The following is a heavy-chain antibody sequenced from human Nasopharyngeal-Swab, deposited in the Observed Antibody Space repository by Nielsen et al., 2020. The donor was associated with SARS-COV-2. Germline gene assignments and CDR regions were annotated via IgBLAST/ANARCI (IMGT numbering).Heavy chain of an antibody. D-gene: IGHD2-2*01. CDR3: ARDPRYCSSTSCYPPLSRGFDP. J-gene: IGHJ5*02. CDR1: GYTFTGYY. CDR2: INPNSGGT. V-gene: IGHV1-2*02. Sequence: ASVKVSCKASGYTFTGYYMHWVRQDPGQGLEWMGRINPNSGGTNYAQKFQGRVTMTRDTSISTAYMELSRLRSDDTAVYYCARDPRYCSSTSCYPPLSRGFDPWGQGTLVTVSS.